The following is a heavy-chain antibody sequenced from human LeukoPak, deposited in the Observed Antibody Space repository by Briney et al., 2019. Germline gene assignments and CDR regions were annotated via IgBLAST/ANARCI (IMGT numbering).Heavy chain of an antibody. J-gene: IGHJ4*02. Sequence: TSETLSLTCAVYGGSFSGYYWSWIRQPPGKGLEWIGEINHSGSTNYNPPLKSRVTISVDTSKNQFSLKLSSVTAADTAVYYCARGHGISNCSSTSCYAGGDYWGQGTLVTVSS. CDR1: GGSFSGYY. D-gene: IGHD2-2*01. CDR3: ARGHGISNCSSTSCYAGGDY. CDR2: INHSGST. V-gene: IGHV4-34*01.